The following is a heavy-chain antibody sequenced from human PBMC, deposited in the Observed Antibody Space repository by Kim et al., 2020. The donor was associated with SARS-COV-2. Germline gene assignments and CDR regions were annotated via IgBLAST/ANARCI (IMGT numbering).Heavy chain of an antibody. CDR1: GGSFSGYY. J-gene: IGHJ4*02. V-gene: IGHV4-34*01. D-gene: IGHD3-22*01. Sequence: SETLSLTCAVYGGSFSGYYWSWIRQPPGKGLEWIGEVNHSGSTNYNPSLKSRVTISADTSENQFSLRLSSVTAADTAVYFCATWHFDRSGSKTHYWGQGTLVTVSS. CDR3: ATWHFDRSGSKTHY. CDR2: VNHSGST.